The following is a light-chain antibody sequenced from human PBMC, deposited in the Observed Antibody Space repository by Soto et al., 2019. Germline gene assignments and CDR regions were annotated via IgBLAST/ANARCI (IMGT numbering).Light chain of an antibody. CDR2: AAS. Sequence: IVLTQSPGTLSLSPGERATLSCRASQSVDSKYSAWYQQKPGQAPRLLIYAASTRATGIPDRFSGSGSGTDFPLTISRLEPEDFAVYYCQQYGSSSWTFGQGTKVEIK. V-gene: IGKV3-20*01. J-gene: IGKJ1*01. CDR1: QSVDSKY. CDR3: QQYGSSSWT.